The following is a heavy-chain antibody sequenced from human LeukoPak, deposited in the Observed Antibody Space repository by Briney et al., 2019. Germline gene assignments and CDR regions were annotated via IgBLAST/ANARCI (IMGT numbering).Heavy chain of an antibody. Sequence: PGGSLRLSCAASGFTFSSYAMSWVRQAPGKGLEWVSLISGSGGSTYYADSVKGRFTISRDNSKNTLYLQMNSLRAEDTAVYYCAEVVGATTREYFDYWGQGTLVTVSS. V-gene: IGHV3-23*01. CDR2: ISGSGGST. CDR1: GFTFSSYA. CDR3: AEVVGATTREYFDY. D-gene: IGHD1-26*01. J-gene: IGHJ4*02.